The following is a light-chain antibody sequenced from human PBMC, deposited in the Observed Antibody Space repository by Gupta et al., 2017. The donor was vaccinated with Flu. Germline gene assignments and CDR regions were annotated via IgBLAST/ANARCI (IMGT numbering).Light chain of an antibody. CDR1: SSNIGSHT. J-gene: IGLJ3*02. CDR3: AAWDASLLRV. CDR2: KNN. Sequence: QSVFTQPPSASGTPGQSVTISCSGSSSNIGSHTVSWYQQLPGTSPKLLIYKNNQRPSGVPDRFSGSKSGTSASLAISGLQSEDEADYYCAAWDASLLRVFGGGTKVTVL. V-gene: IGLV1-44*01.